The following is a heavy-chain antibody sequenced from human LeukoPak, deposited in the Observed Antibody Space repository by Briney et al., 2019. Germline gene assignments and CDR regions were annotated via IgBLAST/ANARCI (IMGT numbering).Heavy chain of an antibody. J-gene: IGHJ5*02. V-gene: IGHV4-59*01. D-gene: IGHD6-19*01. CDR1: GGSIGRYY. Sequence: KPSETLSLNCTVSGGSIGRYYWSWIRQPPRKGREWIGYLYNSGSTNYNPSLNSRVTISVDTSKNQFSLKLNSVSAADTAVYYCARGGSSPWANNWFDPWGQGTLVTVSS. CDR2: LYNSGST. CDR3: ARGGSSPWANNWFDP.